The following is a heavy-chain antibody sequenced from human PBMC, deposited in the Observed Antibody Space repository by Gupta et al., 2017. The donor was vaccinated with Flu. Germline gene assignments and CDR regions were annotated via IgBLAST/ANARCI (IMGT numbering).Heavy chain of an antibody. CDR2: ITDSGDST. CDR1: GFTFSSYA. Sequence: EVQLLESGGGLVQPGGSLRLSCAASGFTFSSYAMSWVRQAPGKGLEWVSAITDSGDSTYYEAFVKGRFAISRDSSKNTLYLQMNSLRAEDTAVYYCAKDTAYSLDYWGQGTLVTVSS. CDR3: AKDTAYSLDY. V-gene: IGHV3-23*01. J-gene: IGHJ4*02. D-gene: IGHD6-13*01.